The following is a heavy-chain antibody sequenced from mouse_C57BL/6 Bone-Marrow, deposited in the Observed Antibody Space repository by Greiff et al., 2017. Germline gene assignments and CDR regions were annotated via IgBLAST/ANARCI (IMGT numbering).Heavy chain of an antibody. V-gene: IGHV1-55*01. Sequence: QVQLQQPGAELVQPGASVKMSCKASGYTFTSYWITWVKQRPGQGLEWIGDISPGSGSTNYNEKFKSKATLTVDTSSSTAYMQLSSLTSEDSAVYYCYCYYYAMDYWGQGTSVTVSS. J-gene: IGHJ4*01. CDR2: ISPGSGST. CDR3: YCYYYAMDY. CDR1: GYTFTSYW. D-gene: IGHD2-1*01.